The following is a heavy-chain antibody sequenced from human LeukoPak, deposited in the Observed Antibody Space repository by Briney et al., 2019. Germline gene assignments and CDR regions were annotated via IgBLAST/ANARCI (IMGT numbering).Heavy chain of an antibody. J-gene: IGHJ5*02. CDR3: ARGAIIAAAGKTVGKNGIWNNWFDP. CDR1: GYTFTSYG. CDR2: INPNSGGT. D-gene: IGHD6-13*01. V-gene: IGHV1-2*02. Sequence: ASVKVSCKASGYTFTSYGISWVRQAPGQGLEWMGWINPNSGGTNYAQKFQGRVTMTRDTSISTAYMELSRLRSDDTAVYYCARGAIIAAAGKTVGKNGIWNNWFDPWGQGTLVTVSS.